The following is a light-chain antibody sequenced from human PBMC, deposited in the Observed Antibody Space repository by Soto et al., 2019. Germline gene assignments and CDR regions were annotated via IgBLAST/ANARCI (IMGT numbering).Light chain of an antibody. CDR2: GAS. CDR1: QSVSSSY. Sequence: EIVLTLSPGTLSLSTGERATLPCRASQSVSSSYLAWYQHKPGQAPRLLIYGASSRATGIPDRFSGSGSGTDFTLTISRLEPEDFAVYYCQQYGSSPLTFGGGTKVDIK. CDR3: QQYGSSPLT. V-gene: IGKV3-20*01. J-gene: IGKJ4*01.